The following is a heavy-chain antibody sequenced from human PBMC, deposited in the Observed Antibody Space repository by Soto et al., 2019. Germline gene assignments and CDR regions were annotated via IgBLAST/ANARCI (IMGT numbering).Heavy chain of an antibody. CDR2: ISGGGGGT. D-gene: IGHD3-9*01. J-gene: IGHJ4*02. CDR3: AKGSQYYILTAYHAFDS. V-gene: IGHV3-23*01. Sequence: EVQLLESGGGLVQPGGSLRLSCSVSGFTFSNYAMTWVRQAPGKGLEWVSSISGGGGGTHYADSMKGRFTISRDNSKNTLHLEMNRLRADYTAVYYCAKGSQYYILTAYHAFDSWGQGTLVTVSS. CDR1: GFTFSNYA.